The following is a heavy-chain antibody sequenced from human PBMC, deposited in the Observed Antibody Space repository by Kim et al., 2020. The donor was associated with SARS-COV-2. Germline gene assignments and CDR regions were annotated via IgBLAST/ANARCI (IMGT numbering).Heavy chain of an antibody. Sequence: GGSLRLSCAASGFTFSSYEMNWVRQAPGKGLEWVSYISSSGSTIYYADSVKGRFTISRDNAKNSLYLQMNSLRAEDTAVYYCARDLRLPPRYYYGSGSTWGWFDPWGQGTLVTVSS. CDR3: ARDLRLPPRYYYGSGSTWGWFDP. D-gene: IGHD3-10*01. J-gene: IGHJ5*02. CDR1: GFTFSSYE. CDR2: ISSSGSTI. V-gene: IGHV3-48*03.